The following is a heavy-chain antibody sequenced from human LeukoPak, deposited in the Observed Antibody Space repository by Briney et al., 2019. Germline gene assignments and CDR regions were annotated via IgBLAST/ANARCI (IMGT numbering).Heavy chain of an antibody. V-gene: IGHV5-51*01. CDR2: IYPGDSDT. J-gene: IGHJ5*02. Sequence: KPGESLKISCKGSGYSFSSYWIAWVRQMPGKGLEWMGIIYPGDSDTRYSPSFQGQVTISADKSISTAYLQWSSLKASDTAMYYCARHVKGNDYGSGGRWFDPWGQGTLVTVSS. D-gene: IGHD3-10*01. CDR3: ARHVKGNDYGSGGRWFDP. CDR1: GYSFSSYW.